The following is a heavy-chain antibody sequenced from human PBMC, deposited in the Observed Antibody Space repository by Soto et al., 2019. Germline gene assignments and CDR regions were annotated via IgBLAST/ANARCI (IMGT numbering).Heavy chain of an antibody. V-gene: IGHV3-7*01. CDR2: IKQDGSEK. CDR3: ARVEDYMRLEPFDY. Sequence: GGSLRLSCAASGFTFSSYWMSWVRQAPGKGLEWVANIKQDGSEKYYVDSVKGRFTLSRDNAKNLLYLQMNSLRAEDTAVYYCARVEDYMRLEPFDYWGQGTLVTVSS. J-gene: IGHJ4*02. CDR1: GFTFSSYW. D-gene: IGHD3-16*01.